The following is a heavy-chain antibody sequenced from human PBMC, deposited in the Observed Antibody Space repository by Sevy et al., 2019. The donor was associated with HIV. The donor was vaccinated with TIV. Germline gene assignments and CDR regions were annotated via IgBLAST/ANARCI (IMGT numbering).Heavy chain of an antibody. D-gene: IGHD3-3*01. CDR1: GGSISNFY. Sequence: SETLSLTCTVSGGSISNFYWSWIRQPPGKGLEWIGNIYYSASTNYNPSLKSRVTISVDTSKNQLSLRLNSVTAADTAVYYCARGITIFGPSGAFHHWGQGTLVTVSS. CDR3: ARGITIFGPSGAFHH. V-gene: IGHV4-59*01. J-gene: IGHJ1*01. CDR2: IYYSAST.